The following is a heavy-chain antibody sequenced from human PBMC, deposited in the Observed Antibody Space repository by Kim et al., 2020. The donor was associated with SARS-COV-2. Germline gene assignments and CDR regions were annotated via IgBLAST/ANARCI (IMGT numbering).Heavy chain of an antibody. J-gene: IGHJ4*02. Sequence: TPSLKSRVTISVDQSKNQFSLKLGSVTAADTAVYYCARIRSLPGYFDYWGQGTLVTVSS. V-gene: IGHV4-34*01. D-gene: IGHD2-21*02. CDR3: ARIRSLPGYFDY.